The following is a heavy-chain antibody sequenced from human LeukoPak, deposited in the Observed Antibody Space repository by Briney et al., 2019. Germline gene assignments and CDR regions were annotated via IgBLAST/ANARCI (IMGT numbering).Heavy chain of an antibody. J-gene: IGHJ4*02. CDR3: ARGSFPSGYVDY. CDR1: GGTFSSYA. V-gene: IGHV1-69*05. CDR2: IIPIFGTA. Sequence: GASVKVSCKASGGTFSSYAIIWVRQAAGQGGEWMGGIIPIFGTANYEQKFQRRLTITRNTSISTAYMELSSLRSEDTAVYYCARGSFPSGYVDYWDQGTLVTVSS. D-gene: IGHD3-3*01.